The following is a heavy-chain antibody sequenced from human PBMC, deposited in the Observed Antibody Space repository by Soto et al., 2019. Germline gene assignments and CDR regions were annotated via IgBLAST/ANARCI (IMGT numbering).Heavy chain of an antibody. CDR1: GFSLSTSGVG. CDR3: ANSSDTVMLY. Sequence: QITLKESGPTLVKPTQTLTLTCTFSGFSLSTSGVGVGWIRQPPGKALEWLALIYWNDDKRYRPSLKRRLSIKKATSRIQVVLTTTTMDPVDTASYYGANSSDTVMLYWAQGPLVTASS. V-gene: IGHV2-5*01. CDR2: IYWNDDK. D-gene: IGHD3-16*01. J-gene: IGHJ4*02.